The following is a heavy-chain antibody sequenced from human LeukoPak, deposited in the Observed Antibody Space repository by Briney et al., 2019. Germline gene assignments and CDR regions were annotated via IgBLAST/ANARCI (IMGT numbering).Heavy chain of an antibody. V-gene: IGHV1-8*03. J-gene: IGHJ4*02. Sequence: ASVMVSCKASGYIFTSYDINWVRQATGQGLEWMGWMNPNSGNTGYAQKFQGRVTITRDTSINTAYMELSSLRSDDTAVYYCAREGRDYGDYPETFDYWGQGTLVTVSS. CDR3: AREGRDYGDYPETFDY. D-gene: IGHD4-17*01. CDR2: MNPNSGNT. CDR1: GYIFTSYD.